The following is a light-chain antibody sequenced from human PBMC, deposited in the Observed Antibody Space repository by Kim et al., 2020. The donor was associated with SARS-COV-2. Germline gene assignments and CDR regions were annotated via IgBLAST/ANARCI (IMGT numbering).Light chain of an antibody. Sequence: SYELTRPRSVSVAPGKTARIPCGGDNIGSKSVHWYQQKPGQAPVLVIYYDGDRPSGIPERFSGANSGNTATLTISWVEAGDEADYYCQVWDSIREHYFFGPGTKVTVL. CDR2: YDG. J-gene: IGLJ1*01. CDR3: QVWDSIREHYF. CDR1: NIGSKS. V-gene: IGLV3-21*01.